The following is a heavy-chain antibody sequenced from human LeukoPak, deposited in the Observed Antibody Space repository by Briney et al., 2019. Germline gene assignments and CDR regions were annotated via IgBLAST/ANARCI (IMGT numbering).Heavy chain of an antibody. J-gene: IGHJ4*02. V-gene: IGHV3-21*01. CDR2: ISGSSNYI. CDR3: ARRPCSGGICYSDY. CDR1: EFTFSSYS. Sequence: GGSLRLSCAASEFTFSSYSMNWVRQAPGKGLEWVSSISGSSNYIYYADSVKGRFTISRDNAKNSLYLQMNSLRAEDTAVYYCARRPCSGGICYSDYWGQGTLVTVSS. D-gene: IGHD2-15*01.